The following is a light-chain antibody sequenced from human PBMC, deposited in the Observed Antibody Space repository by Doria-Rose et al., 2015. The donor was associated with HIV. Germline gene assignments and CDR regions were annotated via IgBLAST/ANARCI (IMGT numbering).Light chain of an antibody. CDR3: QQYYGTPS. Sequence: DIRVTQSPESLGMSLGERATLNCKSNQSLLYTSKNYLAWYQQKPGQPPKLLIYWSSTRQSSVPARFSGSGSGTDFTLTISSLEAEDVAVYYCQQYYGTPSFGPGTTVDIK. CDR2: WSS. CDR1: QSLLYTSKNY. J-gene: IGKJ3*01. V-gene: IGKV4-1*01.